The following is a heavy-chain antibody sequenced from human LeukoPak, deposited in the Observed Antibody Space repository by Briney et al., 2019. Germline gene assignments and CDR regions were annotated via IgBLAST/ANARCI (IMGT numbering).Heavy chain of an antibody. V-gene: IGHV4-61*08. CDR1: GDSISSGDYY. CDR3: ATGIGVILTQLDY. Sequence: PSQTLSLTCTVSGDSISSGDYYWSWIRQPPGKGLEWIGYIYYSGSTNYNPSLKSRVTISVDTSKNQFSLKLSSVTAADTAVYYCATGIGVILTQLDYWGQGTLVTVSS. CDR2: IYYSGST. D-gene: IGHD3-9*01. J-gene: IGHJ4*02.